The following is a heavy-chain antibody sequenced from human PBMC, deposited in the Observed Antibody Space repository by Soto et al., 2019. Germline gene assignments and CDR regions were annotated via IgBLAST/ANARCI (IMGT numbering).Heavy chain of an antibody. CDR2: IYPGDSDT. CDR1: GYSFTSYW. CDR3: ARQSIFGVVIIPWFDP. Sequence: GESLKISCKGSGYSFTSYWIGWVRQMPGKGLEWMGIIYPGDSDTRYSPSFQGQVTISADESISTAYLQWSSLKASDTAMYYCARQSIFGVVIIPWFDPWGQGTLVTVSS. J-gene: IGHJ5*02. D-gene: IGHD3-3*01. V-gene: IGHV5-51*01.